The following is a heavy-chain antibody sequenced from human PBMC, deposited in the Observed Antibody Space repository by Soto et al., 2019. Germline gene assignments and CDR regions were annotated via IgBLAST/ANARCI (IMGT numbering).Heavy chain of an antibody. CDR1: GFTFSNAW. V-gene: IGHV3-15*07. J-gene: IGHJ4*02. D-gene: IGHD3-16*02. Sequence: EVQLVESGGGLVKPGGSLRLSCAASGFTFSNAWMNWVRQAPGKGLEWVGRIKSKTDGGTTDYAAPVKGRFTISRDDSKNTLYLQMNSLKNEDTAVYYCTTIHPPGYVWGSYRPNFDYWGQGTLVTVSS. CDR3: TTIHPPGYVWGSYRPNFDY. CDR2: IKSKTDGGTT.